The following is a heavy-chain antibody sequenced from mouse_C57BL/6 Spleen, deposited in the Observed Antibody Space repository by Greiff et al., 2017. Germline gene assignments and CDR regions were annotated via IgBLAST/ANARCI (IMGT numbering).Heavy chain of an antibody. CDR1: GYTFTSYW. Sequence: QVQLQQPGAELVRPGSSVKLSCKASGYTFTSYWMDWVKQRPGQGLEWIGNIYPSDSETHYNQKFKDKATLTVDKSSSTAYMQLSSLTSEDSAVYYCARRDYGSPHWYFDVWGTGTTVTVSS. D-gene: IGHD1-1*01. CDR2: IYPSDSET. CDR3: ARRDYGSPHWYFDV. V-gene: IGHV1-61*01. J-gene: IGHJ1*03.